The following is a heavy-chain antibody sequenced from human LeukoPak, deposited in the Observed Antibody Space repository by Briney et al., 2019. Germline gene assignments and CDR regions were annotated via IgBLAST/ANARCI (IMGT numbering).Heavy chain of an antibody. V-gene: IGHV3-74*01. Sequence: GGSLRLSCAASGFTFSNDWMHWVRHAPGKGLVWVSRINTDGSTTTYADSVKGRFTISRDNAKNTLYLQMNSLRVEDTAVYYSARGRGGSYHYWGQGTLVTVSS. D-gene: IGHD1-26*01. CDR2: INTDGSTT. CDR3: ARGRGGSYHY. CDR1: GFTFSNDW. J-gene: IGHJ4*02.